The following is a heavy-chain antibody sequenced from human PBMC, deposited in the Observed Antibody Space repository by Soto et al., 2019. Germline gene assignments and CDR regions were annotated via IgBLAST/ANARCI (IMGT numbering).Heavy chain of an antibody. CDR1: GFTFSNYA. CDR3: ARDTNGWSLDY. Sequence: QVQLVESGGGVVQPGRSLRLSCAASGFTFSNYAMHWVRQAPGKGLEWVALISFDGSITYYADSVKGRFTISRDNSKNTLYLQMTSLRPDDTAMYYCARDTNGWSLDYWGQGSMVTVSS. J-gene: IGHJ4*02. D-gene: IGHD6-19*01. CDR2: ISFDGSIT. V-gene: IGHV3-30-3*01.